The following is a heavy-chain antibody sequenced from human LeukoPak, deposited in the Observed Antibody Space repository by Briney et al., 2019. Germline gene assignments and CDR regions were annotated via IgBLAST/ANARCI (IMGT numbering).Heavy chain of an antibody. Sequence: PGGSLRLSRITSVFNLCQFSVNWVRPGPGEGREGVAHLNGSAATNFSTESVRGRFTISKDNARATVYLQMDRLCDEDTAVYYCARDGANSIFGEHHYYMDVWGKGNTATVSS. V-gene: IGHV3-48*02. CDR2: LNGSAATN. CDR1: VFNLCQFS. J-gene: IGHJ6*03. CDR3: ARDGANSIFGEHHYYMDV. D-gene: IGHD3-3*02.